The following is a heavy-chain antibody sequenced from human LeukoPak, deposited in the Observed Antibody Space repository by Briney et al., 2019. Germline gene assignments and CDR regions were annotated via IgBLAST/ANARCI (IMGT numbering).Heavy chain of an antibody. CDR3: ARQVVVPAAMMGYYYYYGMDV. Sequence: PSETLSLTCAVYGGSFSGYYWSWIRQPPGKGLEWIGSIYYSGSTYYNPSLKSRVTISVDTSKNQFSLKLSSVTAADTAVYYCARQVVVPAAMMGYYYYYGMDVWGQGTTVTVPS. CDR1: GGSFSGYY. CDR2: IYYSGST. V-gene: IGHV4-34*01. D-gene: IGHD2-2*01. J-gene: IGHJ6*02.